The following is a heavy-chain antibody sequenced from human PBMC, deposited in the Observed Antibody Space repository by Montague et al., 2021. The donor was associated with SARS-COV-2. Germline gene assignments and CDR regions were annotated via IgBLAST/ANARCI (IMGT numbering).Heavy chain of an antibody. CDR1: GFTFSRHE. V-gene: IGHV3-48*03. Sequence: SLSLSWSASGFTFSRHEVNWVRQAPGKGLEWVSYITSDGGIIYYADFVEGRFTISRDNAKNSLYLHMNSLRVGDTAVYYCATLARGLFDHGMDVWGQGTTVTVSS. CDR2: ITSDGGII. CDR3: ATLARGLFDHGMDV. D-gene: IGHD3-10*01. J-gene: IGHJ6*02.